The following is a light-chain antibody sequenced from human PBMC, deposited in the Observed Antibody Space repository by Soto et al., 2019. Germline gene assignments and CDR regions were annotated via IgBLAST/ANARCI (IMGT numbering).Light chain of an antibody. CDR1: QSVSSSY. V-gene: IGKV3-20*01. CDR3: QQYASSPRT. J-gene: IGKJ1*01. CDR2: GAS. Sequence: EIVLTQSPGTLSLSPWERATLSCRASQSVSSSYLAWYLQKPGQAPRLLIYGASSRATGVPDRFSGSGSGTDFTLTISRLEPEDFAVYYCQQYASSPRTFGQGTKVDIK.